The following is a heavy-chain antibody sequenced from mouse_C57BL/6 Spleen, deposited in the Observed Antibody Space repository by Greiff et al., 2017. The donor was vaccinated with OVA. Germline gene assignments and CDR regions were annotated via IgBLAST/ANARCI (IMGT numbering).Heavy chain of an antibody. J-gene: IGHJ3*01. Sequence: EVQLQESGAELVRPGASVKLSCTASGFNIKDYYMHWVKQRPEQGLEWIGRIDPEDGDTEYAPKFQGKATMTADTSSNTAYLQLSSLTSEDTAVYYCTTSNYYGSSSAWFAYWGQGTLVTVSA. D-gene: IGHD1-1*01. CDR3: TTSNYYGSSSAWFAY. CDR1: GFNIKDYY. V-gene: IGHV14-1*01. CDR2: IDPEDGDT.